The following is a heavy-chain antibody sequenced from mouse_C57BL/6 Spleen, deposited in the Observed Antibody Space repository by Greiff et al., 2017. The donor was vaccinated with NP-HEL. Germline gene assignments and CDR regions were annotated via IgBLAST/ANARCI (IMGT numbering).Heavy chain of an antibody. Sequence: QVQLKQSGPELVKPGASVKISCKASGYAFSSSWMNWVKQRPGKGLEWIGRIYPGDGDTNYNGKFKGKATLTADKSSSTAYMQLSSLTSEDSAVYFCARGYGSRSGYWGQGTSVTGSS. CDR3: ARGYGSRSGY. D-gene: IGHD1-1*01. V-gene: IGHV1-82*01. CDR2: IYPGDGDT. CDR1: GYAFSSSW. J-gene: IGHJ4*01.